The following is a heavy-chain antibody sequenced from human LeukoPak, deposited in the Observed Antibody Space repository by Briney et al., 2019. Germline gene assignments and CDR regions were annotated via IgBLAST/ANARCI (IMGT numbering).Heavy chain of an antibody. J-gene: IGHJ6*02. Sequence: SETLSLTCTVSGDSISSSNYFWGWIRQPPGKGLEWVGNIYHSWNTFYNPSLKSRVTISADTSKNQFSLKLTFVTVADTAVYYCAKQLYSSATVWGQGTTVIVSS. D-gene: IGHD6-25*01. CDR2: IYHSWNT. V-gene: IGHV4-39*01. CDR1: GDSISSSNYF. CDR3: AKQLYSSATV.